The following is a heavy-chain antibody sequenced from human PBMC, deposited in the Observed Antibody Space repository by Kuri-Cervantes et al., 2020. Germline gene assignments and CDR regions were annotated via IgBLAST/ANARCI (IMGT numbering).Heavy chain of an antibody. V-gene: IGHV3-74*01. D-gene: IGHD2-21*02. CDR1: GFTFSSYW. CDR2: INSDGSST. CDR3: TRGMEGTDDYFDY. J-gene: IGHJ4*02. Sequence: GESLKISCAASGFTFSSYWMHWARQAPGKGLVWVSRINSDGSSTSYADSVKGRFTISRDNSKSMLYLQMDSLKAKDTAMYYCTRGMEGTDDYFDYWGQGTLVTVSS.